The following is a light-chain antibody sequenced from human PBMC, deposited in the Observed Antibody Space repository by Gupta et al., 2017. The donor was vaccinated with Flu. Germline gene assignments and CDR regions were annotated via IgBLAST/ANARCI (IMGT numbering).Light chain of an antibody. CDR3: HKWDSSTVV. CDR2: ADD. V-gene: IGLV3-1*01. Sequence: YDLTQPPSVSVCPRQTATMTCSGDKLGHKYVCRYQQKQGQPLVLVIYADDKRPSGIPARFSGSNSANTVTMSISGTEDVDDCYYSSHKWDSSTVVFGGGTKLTVL. CDR1: KLGHKY. J-gene: IGLJ3*02.